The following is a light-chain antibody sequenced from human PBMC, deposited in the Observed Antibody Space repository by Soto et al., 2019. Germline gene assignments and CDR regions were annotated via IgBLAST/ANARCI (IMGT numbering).Light chain of an antibody. Sequence: QSALTQPASVSGSPGQSITISCTGGSSDLGSYNYVSWYQLRPGTAPKLLIHEVSNRPSGVSSRFSGSKSGNTASLTISGLQAEDEADYYCSSYTSSRGVFGGGTKLTVL. CDR1: SSDLGSYNY. V-gene: IGLV2-14*01. CDR2: EVS. J-gene: IGLJ3*02. CDR3: SSYTSSRGV.